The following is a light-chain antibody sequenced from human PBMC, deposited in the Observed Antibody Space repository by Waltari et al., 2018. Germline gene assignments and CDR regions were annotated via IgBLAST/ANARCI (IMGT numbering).Light chain of an antibody. Sequence: EIVLTQSPDTLSLSPGDTATLSCRASQCVGSYLAWYQQKPGQPPRLLIYDASNRATGVPARFRGSGSGTEFTLTISSLEAEDFAVYYCQQRSNWTPHTFGQGARLEIK. J-gene: IGKJ2*01. CDR2: DAS. CDR1: QCVGSY. V-gene: IGKV3-11*01. CDR3: QQRSNWTPHT.